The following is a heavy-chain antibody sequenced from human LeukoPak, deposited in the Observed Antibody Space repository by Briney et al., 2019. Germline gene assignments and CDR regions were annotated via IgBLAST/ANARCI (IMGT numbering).Heavy chain of an antibody. D-gene: IGHD6-13*01. CDR3: ARGLQQQLGWFDP. CDR2: IYSGGAT. J-gene: IGHJ5*02. V-gene: IGHV3-53*04. CDR1: GFTVSNNY. Sequence: GGSLRLSCAASGFTVSNNYMSWVHQAPGKGLEWVSIIYSGGATYYADSVKGRFTVSRNNSKNTLYLQMNSLRADDTAFYYCARGLQQQLGWFDPWGQGTLVTVSS.